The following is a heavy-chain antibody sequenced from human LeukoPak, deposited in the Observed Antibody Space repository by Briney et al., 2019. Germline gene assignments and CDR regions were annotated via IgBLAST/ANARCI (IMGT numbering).Heavy chain of an antibody. CDR2: IDPSDSYI. V-gene: IGHV5-10-1*01. CDR3: ARAERIFDY. CDR1: GYRFTNYW. Sequence: GESLKISCKGSGYRFTNYWISRVRQMPGEGLEWMGTIDPSDSYIKYSPSFQGHVTISVDKSINTAYLQWSSLKASDTALYYCARAERIFDYWGQGTLVTVSS. D-gene: IGHD1-26*01. J-gene: IGHJ4*02.